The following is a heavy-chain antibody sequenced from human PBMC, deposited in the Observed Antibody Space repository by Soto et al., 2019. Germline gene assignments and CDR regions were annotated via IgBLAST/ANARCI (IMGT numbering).Heavy chain of an antibody. J-gene: IGHJ2*01. D-gene: IGHD5-12*01. CDR3: ARDLGYSGYDIDWYFDL. V-gene: IGHV3-33*01. CDR1: GFTFSSYG. CDR2: IWYDGSNK. Sequence: QVQLVESGGGVVQPGRSLRLSCAASGFTFSSYGMHWVRQAPGKGLEWVAVIWYDGSNKYYADSVKGRFTISRDNSKNTLYLQMNILRDEDTTVYDCARDLGYSGYDIDWYFDLWGRGTLVTVSS.